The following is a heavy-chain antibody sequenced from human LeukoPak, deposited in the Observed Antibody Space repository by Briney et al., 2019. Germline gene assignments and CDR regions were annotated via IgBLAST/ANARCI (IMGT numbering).Heavy chain of an antibody. CDR3: AKGQRVVPAYIDFDL. CDR2: ISGSGGST. CDR1: GFTFSSYA. D-gene: IGHD2-2*01. Sequence: GGSLRLSCAASGFTFSSYAMSWVRQAPGKGLEWVSAISGSGGSTYYADSVKGRFTISRDNSKNTLYLQMNSLRAVDTAVYYCAKGQRVVPAYIDFDLRGQGTLVTVSS. J-gene: IGHJ5*02. V-gene: IGHV3-23*01.